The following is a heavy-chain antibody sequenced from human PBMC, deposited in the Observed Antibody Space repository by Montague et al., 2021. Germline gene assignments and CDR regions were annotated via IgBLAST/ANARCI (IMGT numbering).Heavy chain of an antibody. CDR2: ITLDGSST. Sequence: SLRLSWSASGFSFSSYWMHWVRQAPGKGLLWVSRITLDGSSTTFADSVKGRFTTSRDNAKATLYLQMNSLRVEDTAVYYCARNLASAAPGAFDIWGQGTMVTVSS. CDR3: ARNLASAAPGAFDI. D-gene: IGHD6-13*01. J-gene: IGHJ3*02. CDR1: GFSFSSYW. V-gene: IGHV3-74*01.